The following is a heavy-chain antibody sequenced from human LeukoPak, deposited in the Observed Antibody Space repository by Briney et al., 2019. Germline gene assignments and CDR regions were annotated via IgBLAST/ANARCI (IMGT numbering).Heavy chain of an antibody. D-gene: IGHD2-2*01. Sequence: GGSLRLSCAASGFTFSSYSMNWVRQAPGKGLEWVSSISSSSSYIYYADSVKGRFTISRDNAKNSLYLQMNSLRAEDTAVYYCAGDGDNRVVPAADAFDIWGQGTMVTVSS. J-gene: IGHJ3*02. V-gene: IGHV3-21*01. CDR2: ISSSSSYI. CDR1: GFTFSSYS. CDR3: AGDGDNRVVPAADAFDI.